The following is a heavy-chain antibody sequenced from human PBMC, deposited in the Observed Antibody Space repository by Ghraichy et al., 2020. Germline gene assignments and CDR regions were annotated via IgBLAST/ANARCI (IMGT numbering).Heavy chain of an antibody. V-gene: IGHV3-7*03. CDR1: RFTFSSYW. CDR2: IKQDGSEK. D-gene: IGHD6-19*01. Sequence: GGSLRLSCAASRFTFSSYWMSWVRRAPGKGLEWVANIKQDGSEKYYVDSVKGRFTISRDNAKNSLYLQVNSLRAEDTAVYYCARHASSGWNFDYWGQGTLVTVSS. J-gene: IGHJ4*02. CDR3: ARHASSGWNFDY.